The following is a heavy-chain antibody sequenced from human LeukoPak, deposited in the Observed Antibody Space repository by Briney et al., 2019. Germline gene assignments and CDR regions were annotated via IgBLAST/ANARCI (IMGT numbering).Heavy chain of an antibody. J-gene: IGHJ4*02. V-gene: IGHV3-23*01. D-gene: IGHD3-3*01. CDR3: AKVLLEWLPIGDY. CDR2: ISGSSSST. Sequence: PGGSLRPSCAASGFTFSNYAMSWVRQAPGKGLEWVSAISGSSSSTYYADSVKGRFTISRDNSKNTLYLQMNSLRTEDTAIYYCAKVLLEWLPIGDYWGQGTLVTVSS. CDR1: GFTFSNYA.